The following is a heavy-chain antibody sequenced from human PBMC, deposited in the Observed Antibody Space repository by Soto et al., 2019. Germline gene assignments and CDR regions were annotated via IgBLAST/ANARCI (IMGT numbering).Heavy chain of an antibody. D-gene: IGHD3-22*01. J-gene: IGHJ4*02. CDR3: VRDYDSSGFYSGH. CDR1: GFTFSSYW. CDR2: IDSDGSST. V-gene: IGHV3-74*03. Sequence: EVQLVESGGGLVQPGGSLRLSCAASGFTFSSYWMHWVRQSPGKGLVWVSQIDSDGSSTTYADTVKGRFTVSRDNAKNKLFLQMNSLRAEDTAVYYCVRDYDSSGFYSGHWGQGTLVTVSS.